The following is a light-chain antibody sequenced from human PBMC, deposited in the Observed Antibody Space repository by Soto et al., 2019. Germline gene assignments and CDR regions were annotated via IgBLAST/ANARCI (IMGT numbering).Light chain of an antibody. Sequence: EIVLTQSPGTLSLSPRERATLSCRASQSVSSNYLAWYQQKPGQAPRLLIYGASSRATGIPDRFSGSGSGTDFTLTISRLEPEDFVVYYCQQYGSSPPLTFGGGTKVEIK. J-gene: IGKJ4*01. CDR1: QSVSSNY. CDR2: GAS. CDR3: QQYGSSPPLT. V-gene: IGKV3-20*01.